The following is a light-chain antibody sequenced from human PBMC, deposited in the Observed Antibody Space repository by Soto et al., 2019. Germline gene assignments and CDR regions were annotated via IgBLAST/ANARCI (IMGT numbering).Light chain of an antibody. J-gene: IGKJ4*01. CDR2: DAS. CDR3: QQRSNWPPKLT. Sequence: EIVLTQSPATLSLSPGERATVSCRARQSVSRYLAWYQQKPGQAPRLLIYDASNRATGIPARFSGSGSGTDFTLTISSLEPEDFAVYYCQQRSNWPPKLTFGGGPRWRSN. V-gene: IGKV3-11*01. CDR1: QSVSRY.